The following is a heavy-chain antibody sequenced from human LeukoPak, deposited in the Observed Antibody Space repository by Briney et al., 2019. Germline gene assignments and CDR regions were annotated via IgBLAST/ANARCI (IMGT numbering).Heavy chain of an antibody. V-gene: IGHV3-23*01. Sequence: GGSLRLSCAASGFTFSSYAMSWVRQAPGKGLEWVSAISGSGGSTYYADSVKGRFTISRDNSKNTLYLQMNSLRAEDTAVYYCTTDVANYDILTGYRDYWGQGTLVTVSS. CDR3: TTDVANYDILTGYRDY. CDR2: ISGSGGST. D-gene: IGHD3-9*01. CDR1: GFTFSSYA. J-gene: IGHJ4*02.